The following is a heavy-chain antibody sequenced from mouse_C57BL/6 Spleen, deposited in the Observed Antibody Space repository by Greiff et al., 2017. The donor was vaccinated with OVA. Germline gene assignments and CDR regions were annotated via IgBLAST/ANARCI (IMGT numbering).Heavy chain of an antibody. D-gene: IGHD4-1*01. CDR2: INPSSGYT. V-gene: IGHV1-4*01. CDR3: ARSGTDAMDY. Sequence: VQLQQSGAELARPGASVKMSCKASGYTFTSYTMHWVNQRPGQGLEWIGYINPSSGYTKYNQKFKDKATLTADKSSSTAYMQLSSLTSEDSAVYYCARSGTDAMDYWGQGTSVTVSS. J-gene: IGHJ4*01. CDR1: GYTFTSYT.